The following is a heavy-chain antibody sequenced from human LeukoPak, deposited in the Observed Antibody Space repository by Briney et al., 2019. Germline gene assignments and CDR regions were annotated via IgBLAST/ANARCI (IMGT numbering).Heavy chain of an antibody. Sequence: GGSLRLSCAASGFTFSSYAMHWVRQAPGKGLEWVAVISYDGSNKYYADSVKGRFTISRDNSKNTLYLQMNSLRAEDTAVYYCASGDVQFDYWGQGTLVTVSS. CDR3: ASGDVQFDY. CDR2: ISYDGSNK. V-gene: IGHV3-30*04. CDR1: GFTFSSYA. J-gene: IGHJ4*02. D-gene: IGHD3-10*01.